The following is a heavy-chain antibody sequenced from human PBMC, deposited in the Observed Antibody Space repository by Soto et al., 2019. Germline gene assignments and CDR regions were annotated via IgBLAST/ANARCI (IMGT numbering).Heavy chain of an antibody. J-gene: IGHJ5*02. V-gene: IGHV3-53*01. CDR2: IYSGGAT. D-gene: IGHD3-10*01. Sequence: EVQLVDSGGGLIQPGGSLRLSCAASGFSVSSSHMIWVRQAPGKGLEGVSVIYSGGATYYAVSVKGRFTISRDRSKNTVYLQMDGLRTEDTAVYHCAKLGPYGSESYSFRYNWIVPWGQGTLVTVSS. CDR1: GFSVSSSH. CDR3: AKLGPYGSESYSFRYNWIVP.